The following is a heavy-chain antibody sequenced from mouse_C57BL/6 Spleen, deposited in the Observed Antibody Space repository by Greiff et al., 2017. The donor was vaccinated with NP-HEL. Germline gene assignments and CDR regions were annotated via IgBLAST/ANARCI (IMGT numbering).Heavy chain of an antibody. D-gene: IGHD2-4*01. V-gene: IGHV5-6*01. CDR3: ARLRDYGWFAY. J-gene: IGHJ3*01. Sequence: EVQVVESGGDLVKPGGSLKLSCAASGFTFSSYGMSWVRQTPDKRLEWVATISSGGSYTYYPDSVKGRFTISRDNAKNTLYLQMSSLKSEDTAMYYCARLRDYGWFAYWGQGTLVTVSA. CDR2: ISSGGSYT. CDR1: GFTFSSYG.